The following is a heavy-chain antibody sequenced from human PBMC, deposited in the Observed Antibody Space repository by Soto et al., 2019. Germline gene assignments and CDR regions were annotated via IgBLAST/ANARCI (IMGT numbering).Heavy chain of an antibody. D-gene: IGHD3-3*01. V-gene: IGHV1-2*02. J-gene: IGHJ4*02. CDR2: INPNSGDT. CDR1: GYTFTDYF. CDR3: AKLLWSGYYTVQEVDY. Sequence: QVQLVQSGAEVKKPGASVKVSCRASGYTFTDYFVSWVRQAPGQGLEWVGCINPNSGDTKYAQKFQGRVTFTTDTSISTAYMELSRLRSDDTAVFYCAKLLWSGYYTVQEVDYWGQGTLVTVSS.